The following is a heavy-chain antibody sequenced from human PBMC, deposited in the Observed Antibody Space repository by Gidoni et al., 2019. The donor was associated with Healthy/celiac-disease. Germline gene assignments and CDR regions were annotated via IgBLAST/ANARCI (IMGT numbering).Heavy chain of an antibody. D-gene: IGHD4-17*01. CDR2: IYYSGST. Sequence: QLQLQESGPGLVKPSETLSLTCTVSGGSISSSSYYWGWLRQPPGKGLEWIGSIYYSGSTYYNPSLKSRVTISVDTSKNQFSLKLSSVTAADTAVYYCARRSPPTRWGQGTLVTVSS. V-gene: IGHV4-39*01. CDR1: GGSISSSSYY. J-gene: IGHJ4*02. CDR3: ARRSPPTR.